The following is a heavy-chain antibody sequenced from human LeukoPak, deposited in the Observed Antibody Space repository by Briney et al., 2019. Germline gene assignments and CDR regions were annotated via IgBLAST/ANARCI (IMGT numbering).Heavy chain of an antibody. Sequence: PSETLSLTCTVSGYSISSGYYWGWIRQPPGKGLEWIGSIYHSGSTYYNPSLKSRVTISVDTSKNQFSLKLRSVTAADTAVYYCARVGSYSSSFTFDYWGQGTLVTVSS. V-gene: IGHV4-38-2*02. CDR2: IYHSGST. J-gene: IGHJ4*02. CDR3: ARVGSYSSSFTFDY. CDR1: GYSISSGYY. D-gene: IGHD6-13*01.